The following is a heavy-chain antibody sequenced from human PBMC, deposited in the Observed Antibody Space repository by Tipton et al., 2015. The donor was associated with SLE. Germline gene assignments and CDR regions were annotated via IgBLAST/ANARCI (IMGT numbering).Heavy chain of an antibody. CDR2: IYHSGST. CDR1: GYSISSGYY. CDR3: ARDSSSWGFDY. Sequence: TLSLTCAVSGYSISSGYYWVWIRQPPGKGLEWIGSIYHSGSTYYNPSLKSRVTISVDTSKNQFPLKLSPVTAADTAVYYCARDSSSWGFDYWGQGTLVTVSS. V-gene: IGHV4-38-2*02. D-gene: IGHD6-6*01. J-gene: IGHJ4*02.